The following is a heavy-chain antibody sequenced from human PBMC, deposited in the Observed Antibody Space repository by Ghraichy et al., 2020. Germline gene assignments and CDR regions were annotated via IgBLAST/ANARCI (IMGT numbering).Heavy chain of an antibody. J-gene: IGHJ4*02. Sequence: SETLSLTCAVYGGSFSGYYWSWIRQPPGKGLEWIGEINHSGSTNYNPSLKSRVTISVDTSKNQFSLKLSSVTAADTAVYYCARGLRGYCSSTSCRTLYYFDYWGQGTLVTVSS. CDR2: INHSGST. CDR3: ARGLRGYCSSTSCRTLYYFDY. V-gene: IGHV4-34*01. CDR1: GGSFSGYY. D-gene: IGHD2-2*01.